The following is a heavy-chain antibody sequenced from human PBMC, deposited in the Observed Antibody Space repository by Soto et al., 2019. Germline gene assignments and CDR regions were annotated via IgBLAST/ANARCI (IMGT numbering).Heavy chain of an antibody. Sequence: PGGSLRLSCAASGFTFSDYAMHWVRQASGKGLEWVGRIRSKTNRYATAYAASVKGRFTISRDDSKNTAYLQMKSLKFEDTAVYYCSSYDSGDEIFDSWGQGTLVTVSS. CDR2: IRSKTNRYAT. V-gene: IGHV3-73*01. CDR1: GFTFSDYA. J-gene: IGHJ4*02. D-gene: IGHD3-22*01. CDR3: SSYDSGDEIFDS.